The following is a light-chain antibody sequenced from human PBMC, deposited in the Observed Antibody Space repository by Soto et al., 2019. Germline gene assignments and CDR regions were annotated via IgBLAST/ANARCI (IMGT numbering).Light chain of an antibody. CDR1: QDIRND. CDR3: LQHSRDPWT. V-gene: IGKV1-17*01. Sequence: DIQMTQSPSSLSASVGDRVTITCRASQDIRNDLGWYQQKPGKAPKRMIYAASSLKSGVPSRFSGSGYGTEFTLTIDSLQPEDFETYYYLQHSRDPWTFGKGTKVDIK. CDR2: AAS. J-gene: IGKJ1*01.